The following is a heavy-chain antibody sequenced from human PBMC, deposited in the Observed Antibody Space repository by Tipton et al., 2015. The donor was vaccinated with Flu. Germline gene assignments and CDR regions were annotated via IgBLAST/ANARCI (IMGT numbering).Heavy chain of an antibody. D-gene: IGHD6-13*01. CDR2: IYYSGST. CDR1: GGSISSSSYY. CDR3: ARSHRIAAAVEGWFDP. Sequence: TLSLTCTVSGGSISSSSYYWGWIRQPPGKGLEWIGSIYYSGSTYYNPSLKSRVTISVDTSKNQFSLKLSSVTAADTAVYYCARSHRIAAAVEGWFDPRGQGTLVTVSS. J-gene: IGHJ5*02. V-gene: IGHV4-39*07.